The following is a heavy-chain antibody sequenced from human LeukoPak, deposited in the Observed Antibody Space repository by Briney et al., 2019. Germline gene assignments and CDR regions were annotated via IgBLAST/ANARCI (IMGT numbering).Heavy chain of an antibody. CDR1: GFTFSSYG. CDR2: ISYDGSNK. Sequence: GGSLRLSCAACGFTFSSYGMHWVRQAPGKGLEWVAVISYDGSNKYYADSVKGRFTISRDNSKNTLYLQMNSLRAEDTAVYYCAKDRAYYYGSGSTGGSFDYWGQGTLVTVSS. V-gene: IGHV3-30*18. CDR3: AKDRAYYYGSGSTGGSFDY. J-gene: IGHJ4*02. D-gene: IGHD3-10*01.